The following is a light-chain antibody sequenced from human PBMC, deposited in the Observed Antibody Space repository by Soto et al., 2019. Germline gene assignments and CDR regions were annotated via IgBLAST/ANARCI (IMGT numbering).Light chain of an antibody. CDR1: SSDVGDFNY. Sequence: QSALTQPASVSGSPGRSVTISCTGTSSDVGDFNYVSWYQHLPGRAPKLIIYDVTNRPSGISYRFSASKSGRTASLTISGLQAEDEAYYYCSSYSSSTTHVVVGGGTKLTVL. J-gene: IGLJ2*01. CDR2: DVT. V-gene: IGLV2-14*03. CDR3: SSYSSSTTHVV.